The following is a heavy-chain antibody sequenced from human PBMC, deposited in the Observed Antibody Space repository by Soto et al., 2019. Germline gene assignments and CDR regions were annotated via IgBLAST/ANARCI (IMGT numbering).Heavy chain of an antibody. CDR1: GFTFSSHS. J-gene: IGHJ2*01. Sequence: EVQLVESGGGLVKPGGSLRLSCAASGFTFSSHSVNWVRQAPGKGLEWVSCITATSSFIYYADSVKGRFTISRDNAKHSLYLQMDSLRVEHTAVYYCARGAVVGIGYFDLWGRGTLVTVSS. D-gene: IGHD6-19*01. CDR2: ITATSSFI. V-gene: IGHV3-21*01. CDR3: ARGAVVGIGYFDL.